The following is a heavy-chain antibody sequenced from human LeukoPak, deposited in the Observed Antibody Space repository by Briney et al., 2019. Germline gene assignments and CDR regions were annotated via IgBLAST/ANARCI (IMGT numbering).Heavy chain of an antibody. CDR1: GFTFSSYE. D-gene: IGHD6-19*01. CDR2: ISSSGSTI. Sequence: GGSLRLSCAASGFTFSSYEMNWVRQAPGKGLEWVSYISSSGSTIYYADSVEGRFTISRDNAKNSLYLQMNSLRAEDTAVYYCARDRTGALAGFDYWGQGTLVTVSS. J-gene: IGHJ4*02. CDR3: ARDRTGALAGFDY. V-gene: IGHV3-48*03.